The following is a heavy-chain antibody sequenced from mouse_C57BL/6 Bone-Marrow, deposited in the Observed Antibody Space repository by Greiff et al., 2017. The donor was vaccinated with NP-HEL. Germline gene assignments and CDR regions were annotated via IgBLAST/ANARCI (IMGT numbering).Heavy chain of an antibody. D-gene: IGHD2-4*01. CDR3: AYYDYDGYAMDY. V-gene: IGHV1-82*01. CDR2: IYPGDGDT. J-gene: IGHJ4*01. CDR1: GYAFSSSW. Sequence: VQLQQSGPELVKPGASVKISCKASGYAFSSSWMNWVKQRPGKGLEWIGRIYPGDGDTNYNGKFKGKATLTADKSSSTAYMQLSSLTSEDSAVYFCAYYDYDGYAMDYWGQGTSVTVSS.